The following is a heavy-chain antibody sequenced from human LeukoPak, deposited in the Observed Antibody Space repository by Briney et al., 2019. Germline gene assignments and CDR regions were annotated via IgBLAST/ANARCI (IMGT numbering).Heavy chain of an antibody. J-gene: IGHJ4*02. V-gene: IGHV3-23*01. D-gene: IGHD2-15*01. CDR2: IHYSGGST. CDR1: GFTFSNYA. CDR3: ARHGSLRLIDY. Sequence: GGSLRHSCAASGFTFSNYAMSWVRQAPGKGLEWVSSIHYSGGSTYYADSAKDRFTISRDNSKHTLYLQMNSLRVDDTAGYYCARHGSLRLIDYWGQGTRVSVSS.